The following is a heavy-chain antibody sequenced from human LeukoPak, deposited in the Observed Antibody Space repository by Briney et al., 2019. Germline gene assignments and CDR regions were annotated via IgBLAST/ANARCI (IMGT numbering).Heavy chain of an antibody. CDR1: GFTLDDYA. Sequence: PGGSLRLSCAAPGFTLDDYAMHSVPQAPGTGLEWVSLISWDGGSTYYADSVKGRFTISRDNSKNSLYLQMNSLRAEDTALYYCASTYYDFWSGPPHYWGQGTLVTVSS. J-gene: IGHJ4*02. D-gene: IGHD3-3*01. CDR2: ISWDGGST. CDR3: ASTYYDFWSGPPHY. V-gene: IGHV3-43D*04.